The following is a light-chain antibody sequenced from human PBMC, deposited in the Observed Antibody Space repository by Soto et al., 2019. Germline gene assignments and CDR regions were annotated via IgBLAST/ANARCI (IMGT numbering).Light chain of an antibody. J-gene: IGKJ2*01. V-gene: IGKV3-20*01. Sequence: IVLTQSPGTLSLSPGERATLSCRASQSVSSSDLAWYQQKPGQAPRLLIYSASSRATGIPDRFSGSGSGTDFTLTISRLEPEDFAVYYCQQYYTFGQGTKLEIK. CDR3: QQYYT. CDR2: SAS. CDR1: QSVSSSD.